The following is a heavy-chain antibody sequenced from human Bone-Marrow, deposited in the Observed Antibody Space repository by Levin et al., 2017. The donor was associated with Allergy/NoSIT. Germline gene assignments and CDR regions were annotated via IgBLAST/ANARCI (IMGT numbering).Heavy chain of an antibody. CDR1: GFTFRTYT. CDR3: ARDRDLNDY. CDR2: ISSTGKYM. V-gene: IGHV3-21*01. J-gene: IGHJ4*02. D-gene: IGHD3-3*01. Sequence: SCAASGFTFRTYTMNWVRQAPGRGLEWVSSISSTGKYMYYADSVKGRFTISRDNANNSLNLQMNSLRVEDTAVYYCARDRDLNDYWGQGTLVTVSS.